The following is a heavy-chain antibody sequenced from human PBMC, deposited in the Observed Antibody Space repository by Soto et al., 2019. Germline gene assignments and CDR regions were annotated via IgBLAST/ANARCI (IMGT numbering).Heavy chain of an antibody. V-gene: IGHV1-2*04. Sequence: ASVKVSSKASGYTFTGYYMHCVRQAPGQGLEWMGWINPNSGGTNYAQKFQGWVTMTRDTSISTAYMELSRLRSDDTAVYYCSRQDCSGDACLHPSWGQGTLVTVSS. CDR2: INPNSGGT. D-gene: IGHD2-15*01. J-gene: IGHJ4*02. CDR3: SRQDCSGDACLHPS. CDR1: GYTFTGYY.